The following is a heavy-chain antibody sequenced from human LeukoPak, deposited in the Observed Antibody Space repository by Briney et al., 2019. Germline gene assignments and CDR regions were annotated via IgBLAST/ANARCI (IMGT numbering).Heavy chain of an antibody. CDR1: GFTFSNYA. CDR2: LSGTGGST. D-gene: IGHD2-15*01. J-gene: IGHJ4*02. V-gene: IGHV3-23*01. Sequence: GGSLRLSCAASGFTFSNYAMSWVRQAPGKGLEWVSTLSGTGGSTYYADSVKGRFTISRDNSKNTLYLQMNSLRAEDTAVYYCARDYDCSAGSCYSEFDYWGQGTLVTVSS. CDR3: ARDYDCSAGSCYSEFDY.